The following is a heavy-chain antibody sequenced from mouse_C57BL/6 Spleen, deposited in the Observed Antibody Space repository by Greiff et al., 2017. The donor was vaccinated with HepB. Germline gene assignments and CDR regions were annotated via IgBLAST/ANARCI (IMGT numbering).Heavy chain of an antibody. Sequence: VKLMESGAELARPGASVKMSCKASGYTFTSYTMHWVKQRPGQGLEWIGYINPSSGYTKYNQKFKDKSTLTADKSSSTAYMQLSSLTSDDSASYYCASKHYAIDYWGQGTSVTVSS. CDR2: INPSSGYT. J-gene: IGHJ4*01. V-gene: IGHV1-4*01. CDR3: ASKHYAIDY. CDR1: GYTFTSYT.